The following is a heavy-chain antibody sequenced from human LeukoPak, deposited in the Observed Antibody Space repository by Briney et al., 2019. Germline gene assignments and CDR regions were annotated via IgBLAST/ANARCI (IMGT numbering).Heavy chain of an antibody. V-gene: IGHV1-46*01. J-gene: IGHJ4*02. CDR1: GYTFTSYY. Sequence: ASVKVSCKASGYTFTSYYMHWVRQAPGQGLEWMGIINPSGGSTSYAQKFQGRVTMTRDTSTSTVYMELSSLRSEDTAVCYCVTFYGSGSRTFDYWGQGTLVTVSS. CDR2: INPSGGST. CDR3: VTFYGSGSRTFDY. D-gene: IGHD3-10*01.